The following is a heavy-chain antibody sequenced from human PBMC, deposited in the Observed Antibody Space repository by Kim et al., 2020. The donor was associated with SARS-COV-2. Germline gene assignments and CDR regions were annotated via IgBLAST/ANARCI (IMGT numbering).Heavy chain of an antibody. Sequence: GGSLRLSCEASGFTFSSYWMNWVRQGPGKGLVWVSRIKSDGSDTHYADSVKGRFTISRDNPKNTLHLQLNSLGVEDTAIYYCARGSFQQGFDPWGQGTLVTVSS. CDR2: IKSDGSDT. V-gene: IGHV3-74*01. CDR3: ARGSFQQGFDP. J-gene: IGHJ5*02. D-gene: IGHD6-13*01. CDR1: GFTFSSYW.